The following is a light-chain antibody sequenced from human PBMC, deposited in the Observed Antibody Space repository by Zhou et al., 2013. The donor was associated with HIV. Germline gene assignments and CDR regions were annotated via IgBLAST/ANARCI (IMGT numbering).Light chain of an antibody. J-gene: IGKJ1*01. CDR3: QQSYNSPRT. CDR1: QSISSY. V-gene: IGKV1-39*01. Sequence: DIQMTQSPSSLSASVGDRVTITCRATQSISSYLNWYQQKPGKAPKLLIYAASSLQSGVPSRFSGSGSGPDFTLNISSLQPEDFATYYCQQSYNSPRTFGQGTKVEVK. CDR2: AAS.